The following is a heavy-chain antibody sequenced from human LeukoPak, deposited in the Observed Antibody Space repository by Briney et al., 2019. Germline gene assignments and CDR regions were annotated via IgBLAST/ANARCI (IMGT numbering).Heavy chain of an antibody. CDR2: IYHSGST. D-gene: IGHD1-26*01. Sequence: SETLSLTCTVSGGSISSYYWSWIRQPPGKGLEWIGEIYHSGSTNYNPSLKSRVTISVDKSKNQFSLKLSSVTAADTAVYYCARGSGSYLKVFDIWGQGTMVTVSS. CDR3: ARGSGSYLKVFDI. J-gene: IGHJ3*02. V-gene: IGHV4-59*12. CDR1: GGSISSYY.